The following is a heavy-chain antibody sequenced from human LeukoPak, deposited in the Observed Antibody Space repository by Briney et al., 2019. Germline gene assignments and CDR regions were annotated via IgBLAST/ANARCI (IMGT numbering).Heavy chain of an antibody. CDR2: MNPNSGNT. V-gene: IGHV1-8*01. CDR3: ALGSLHGVPAAHFDY. Sequence: GASVKVSCKASGYTFTSYDINWVRQAPGQGLEWMGWMNPNSGNTGYAQKFQGRVTMTRNTSISTAYMELSSLRSEDTAVYYCALGSLHGVPAAHFDYWGQGTLVTVSS. J-gene: IGHJ4*02. D-gene: IGHD2-2*01. CDR1: GYTFTSYD.